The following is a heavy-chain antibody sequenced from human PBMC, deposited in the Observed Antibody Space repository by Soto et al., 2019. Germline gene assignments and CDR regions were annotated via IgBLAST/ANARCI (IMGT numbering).Heavy chain of an antibody. Sequence: QVQLVQSGAEVKKPGSSVKVSCKASGGTFSSYAISWVRQAPGQGLEWMGGIIPIFGTANYAQKFQGSVTITADESTSTAYLELSSLRSEDTAVYYCARDLVRIAAAGGWFDPWGQGTLVTVSS. CDR3: ARDLVRIAAAGGWFDP. J-gene: IGHJ5*02. D-gene: IGHD6-13*01. CDR1: GGTFSSYA. V-gene: IGHV1-69*01. CDR2: IIPIFGTA.